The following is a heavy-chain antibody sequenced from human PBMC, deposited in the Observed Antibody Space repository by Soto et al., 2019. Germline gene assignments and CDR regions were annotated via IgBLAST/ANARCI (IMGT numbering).Heavy chain of an antibody. V-gene: IGHV1-2*04. D-gene: IGHD3-10*01. Sequence: ASVKVSCKASGYTFTGYYMHWVRQAPGQGLEWMGWINPNSGGTNYAQKFQGWVTMTRDTSISTAYMELSRLRSDGTAVYYCARDTYYYGSGSYYTYYYGMDVWGQGTTVTVSS. CDR1: GYTFTGYY. CDR2: INPNSGGT. J-gene: IGHJ6*02. CDR3: ARDTYYYGSGSYYTYYYGMDV.